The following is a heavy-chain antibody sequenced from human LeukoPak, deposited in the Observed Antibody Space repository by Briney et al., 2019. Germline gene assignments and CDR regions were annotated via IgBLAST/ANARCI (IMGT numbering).Heavy chain of an antibody. CDR3: AREGDGYFGRRFDY. CDR1: GFTFDDYG. V-gene: IGHV3-20*04. CDR2: INWNGGST. J-gene: IGHJ4*02. Sequence: GGSLRLSCAASGFTFDDYGMSWVRQAPGKGLEWVSGINWNGGSTGYADSVKGRFTISRDNAKNSLYLQMSSLRAEDTALYYCAREGDGYFGRRFDYWGQGTLVTVSS. D-gene: IGHD5-24*01.